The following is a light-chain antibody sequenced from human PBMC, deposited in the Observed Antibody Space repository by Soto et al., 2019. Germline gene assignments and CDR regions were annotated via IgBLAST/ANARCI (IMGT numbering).Light chain of an antibody. CDR1: ETVSSY. CDR2: DAS. J-gene: IGKJ5*01. CDR3: LHRMNWPLT. Sequence: VLTQSPLRLSMSXGHGATLSXXASETVSSYLLWYQQKPGQDPRLVIYDASKRATGIPARFSGSGSETDFTLTISSLEPEDVGVYYCLHRMNWPLTFGQGTRLEN. V-gene: IGKV3-11*01.